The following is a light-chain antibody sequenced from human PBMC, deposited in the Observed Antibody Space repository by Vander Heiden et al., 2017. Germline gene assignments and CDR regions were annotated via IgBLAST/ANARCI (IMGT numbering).Light chain of an antibody. J-gene: IGKJ2*01. CDR1: QSISSY. Sequence: DIQMTQSPSSLSASVGDRVTITCQASQSISSYLNWYQQKPGKAPKLLIYAASSLQSGVPSRFSGSGSGTDFTLTISSLQPEDFATYYCQQSYSNPPMYTFGQGTKLEIK. CDR3: QQSYSNPPMYT. V-gene: IGKV1-39*01. CDR2: AAS.